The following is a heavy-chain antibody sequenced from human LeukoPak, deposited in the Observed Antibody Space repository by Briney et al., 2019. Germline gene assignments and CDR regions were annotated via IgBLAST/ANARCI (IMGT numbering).Heavy chain of an antibody. CDR1: GFTFSSYS. CDR2: ISSSSSYI. D-gene: IGHD6-19*01. J-gene: IGHJ4*02. V-gene: IGHV3-21*01. CDR3: ARDLGKWLGSDY. Sequence: GSLRLSCAASGFTFSSYSTNWVRQAPGKGLEWVSSISSSSSYIYYADSVKGRFTISRDNAKNSLYLQMNSLRAEDTAVYYCARDLGKWLGSDYWGQGTLVTVSS.